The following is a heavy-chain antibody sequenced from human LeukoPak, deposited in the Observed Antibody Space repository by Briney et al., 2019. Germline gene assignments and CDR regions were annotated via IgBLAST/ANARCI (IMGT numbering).Heavy chain of an antibody. CDR3: ARDHYVDAFDI. J-gene: IGHJ3*02. V-gene: IGHV3-66*01. CDR1: GFTVSSSY. CDR2: IYSGGGT. D-gene: IGHD3-16*01. Sequence: GGSLRLSCAASGFTVSSSYMSWVRQAQGKGLEWVSVIYSGGGTYYADAVKGRFTISRDNSKNTLYLQMNSLRAGDTAVYYCARDHYVDAFDIWGQGTMVTVSS.